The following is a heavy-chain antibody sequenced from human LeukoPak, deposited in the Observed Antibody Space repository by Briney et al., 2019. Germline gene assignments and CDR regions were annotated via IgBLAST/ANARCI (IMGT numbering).Heavy chain of an antibody. D-gene: IGHD1-1*01. CDR1: GFTFSNYW. CDR3: VTGNGHGFDM. CDR2: INTDGTST. V-gene: IGHV3-74*01. J-gene: IGHJ3*02. Sequence: GGSLRLSCAASGFTFSNYWIHWVRQAPGKGLVWVSHINTDGTSTSYADSVKGRFTISRDNAKNTLYLQMNSLRAEDTAVYYCVTGNGHGFDMWGQGTMVTVSS.